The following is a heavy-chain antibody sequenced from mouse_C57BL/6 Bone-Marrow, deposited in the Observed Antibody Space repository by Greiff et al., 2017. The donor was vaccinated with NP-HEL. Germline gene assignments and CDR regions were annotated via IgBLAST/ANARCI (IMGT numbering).Heavy chain of an antibody. V-gene: IGHV1-19*01. J-gene: IGHJ1*03. CDR1: GYTFTDYY. CDR3: ARDYRSTDWYFDV. CDR2: INPYNGGT. D-gene: IGHD1-1*01. Sequence: EVQLQQSGPVLVKPGASVKMSCKASGYTFTDYYMNWVKQSHGKSLEWIGVINPYNGGTSYNQKFKGKATLTVDKSSSTAYMELNSLTSEDSAVYYCARDYRSTDWYFDVWGTGTTVTVSS.